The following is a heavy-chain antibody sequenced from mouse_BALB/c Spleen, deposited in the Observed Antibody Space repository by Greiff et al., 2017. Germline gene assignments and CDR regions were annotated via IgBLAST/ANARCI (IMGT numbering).Heavy chain of an antibody. Sequence: VQLQQSGAELVKPGASVKLSCTASGFNIKDTYMHWVKQRPEQGLEWIGRIDPANGNTKYDPKFQGKATITADTSSNTAYLQLSSLTSEDTAVYYCAMGGYGSSYYFDYWGQGTTLTVSS. V-gene: IGHV14-3*02. D-gene: IGHD1-1*01. CDR1: GFNIKDTY. CDR2: IDPANGNT. J-gene: IGHJ2*01. CDR3: AMGGYGSSYYFDY.